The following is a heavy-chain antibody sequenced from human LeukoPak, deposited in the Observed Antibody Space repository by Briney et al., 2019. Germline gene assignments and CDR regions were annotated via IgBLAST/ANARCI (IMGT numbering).Heavy chain of an antibody. D-gene: IGHD3-9*01. CDR2: INQDGSEI. CDR3: ARDVRGYFGYYFDY. CDR1: GFTFSRFR. Sequence: PGESLRLSCAASGFTFSRFRMSWVRQPPGKGLEWVANINQDGSEIYYVDSVKGRFSVSTDNAKNSLYLQMTSLRAEDTAVYYCARDVRGYFGYYFDYWGQGTLVTVSS. V-gene: IGHV3-7*01. J-gene: IGHJ4*02.